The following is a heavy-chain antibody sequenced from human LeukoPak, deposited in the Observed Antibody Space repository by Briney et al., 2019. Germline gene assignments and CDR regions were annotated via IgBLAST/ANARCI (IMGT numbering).Heavy chain of an antibody. CDR2: LSYDGRNY. V-gene: IGHV3-30*04. CDR3: AKLGGLVWFGELSDQSIY. Sequence: GTSLRLSCVASEFTFAKYSMHWIRQVPGKGLEWVAVLSYDGRNYYYEDSVKERFTISRDNSKNTLYLQMNSLRAEDTAVYYCAKLGGLVWFGELSDQSIYWGQGTLVTVSS. D-gene: IGHD3-10*01. J-gene: IGHJ4*02. CDR1: EFTFAKYS.